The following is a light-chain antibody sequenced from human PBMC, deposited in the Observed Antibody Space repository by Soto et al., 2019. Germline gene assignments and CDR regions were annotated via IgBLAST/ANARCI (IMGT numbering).Light chain of an antibody. CDR1: QSIRNR. CDR2: DAS. CDR3: QHYGGMWT. J-gene: IGKJ1*01. Sequence: DIQMTQSPSTLSASVGDRVTITCRASQSIRNRLAWYQQKPGKAPKVLIYDASSLESGFPSSVSGSGSGTEFTLTISSLQPDDFASYCCQHYGGMWTFGHGTKVE. V-gene: IGKV1-5*01.